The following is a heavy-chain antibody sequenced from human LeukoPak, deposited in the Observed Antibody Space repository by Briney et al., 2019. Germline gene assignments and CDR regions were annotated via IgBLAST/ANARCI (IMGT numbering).Heavy chain of an antibody. D-gene: IGHD5-12*01. CDR2: ISSSSSYI. Sequence: GGSLRLSCAASGFTFSSYSMNWVRQAPGKGLEWVSSISSSSSYIYYADSVKGRFTTSRDNAKNSLYLQMNSLRAEDTAVYYCARDRVATIGTFDPWGQGTLVTVSS. J-gene: IGHJ5*02. CDR1: GFTFSSYS. V-gene: IGHV3-21*01. CDR3: ARDRVATIGTFDP.